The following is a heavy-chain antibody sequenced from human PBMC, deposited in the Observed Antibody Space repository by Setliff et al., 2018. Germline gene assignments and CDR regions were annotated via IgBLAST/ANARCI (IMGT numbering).Heavy chain of an antibody. CDR2: IYYSGST. CDR1: GVSTRSYW. Sequence: SETLSLTCSVSGVSTRSYWWSWIRQPPGKGLEWIGSIYYSGSTYYNPSLKSRVTISVDTSKNQFSLKLSSVTAADTAVYSCARDRLRTGTTGWFDPWGQGTLVTVSS. V-gene: IGHV4-59*01. CDR3: ARDRLRTGTTGWFDP. J-gene: IGHJ5*02. D-gene: IGHD1-7*01.